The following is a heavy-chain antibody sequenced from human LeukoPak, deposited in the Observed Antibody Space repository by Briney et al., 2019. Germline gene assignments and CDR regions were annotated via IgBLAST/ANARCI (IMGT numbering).Heavy chain of an antibody. Sequence: PSETLSLTCTVSGGSMSSYYWSWIRQPPEKGLEWIGYIYHNGSTNYNPSLKSRVTISVDTSKNQFSLKLSSVTAADTAVYYCARHYSGYDYFDYWGQGTLVTVSS. CDR3: ARHYSGYDYFDY. J-gene: IGHJ4*02. CDR1: GGSMSSYY. CDR2: IYHNGST. D-gene: IGHD5-12*01. V-gene: IGHV4-59*08.